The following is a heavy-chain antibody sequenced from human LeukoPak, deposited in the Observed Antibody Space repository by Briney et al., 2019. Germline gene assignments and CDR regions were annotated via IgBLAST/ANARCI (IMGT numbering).Heavy chain of an antibody. CDR2: INPSGDNT. CDR1: GDTFISHY. V-gene: IGHV1-46*01. J-gene: IGHJ4*02. CDR3: ARPLIGSVSLAFDR. D-gene: IGHD2-2*03. Sequence: ASVKVSCKASGDTFISHYMHWVRQAPGQGLEWMGIINPSGDNTNYAQKFQGRFTMARDTSTSTVYMELSGLRSEDTAMYYCARPLIGSVSLAFDRWGQGTLVTVSS.